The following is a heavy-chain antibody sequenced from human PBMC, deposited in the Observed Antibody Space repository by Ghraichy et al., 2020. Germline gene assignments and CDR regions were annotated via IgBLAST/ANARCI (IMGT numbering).Heavy chain of an antibody. J-gene: IGHJ4*02. V-gene: IGHV3-66*04. CDR2: LFSGGNT. CDR1: GFTVSSDY. CDR3: ARPGLVATIPDYFDS. Sequence: WGSLRLSCAASGFTVSSDYVSWVRQAPGKGLEWVSTLFSGGNTYYADSVKCRFSISRDNSKNTLYLQMNSLRAEDTAVYFCARPGLVATIPDYFDSWGQGTLVTVSS. D-gene: IGHD5-12*01.